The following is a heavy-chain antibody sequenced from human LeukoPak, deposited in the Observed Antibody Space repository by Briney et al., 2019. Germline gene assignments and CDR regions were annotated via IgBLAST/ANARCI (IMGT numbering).Heavy chain of an antibody. D-gene: IGHD3-10*01. J-gene: IGHJ6*02. CDR3: ARLGYYYYGMDV. V-gene: IGHV3-21*01. CDR1: GFTFSSYS. Sequence: PGGSLRLSCAASGFTFSSYSMNWVRQAPGKGLEWVSSISSSSSYIYYADSVKGRFTISRDNAKNSLYLQMNSQRAEDTAVYYCARLGYYYYGMDVWGQGTTVTVSS. CDR2: ISSSSSYI.